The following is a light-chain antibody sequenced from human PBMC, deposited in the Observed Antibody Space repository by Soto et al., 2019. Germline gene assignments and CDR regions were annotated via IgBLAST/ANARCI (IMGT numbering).Light chain of an antibody. CDR1: SSNIGAGYD. J-gene: IGLJ1*01. Sequence: QSVLTQPPSVSGAPGQRVTISCTGCSSNIGAGYDVHWYQQLPGTAPKLLIYGNSNRPSGVPDRFSGSKSGTSASLAITGLQAEDEADYYCQSYDSSLSGYVVGTGTKLTVL. CDR2: GNS. V-gene: IGLV1-40*01. CDR3: QSYDSSLSGYV.